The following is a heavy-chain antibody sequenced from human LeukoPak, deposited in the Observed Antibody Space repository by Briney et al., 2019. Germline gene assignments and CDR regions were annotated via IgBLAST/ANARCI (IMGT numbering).Heavy chain of an antibody. Sequence: ASVKVSCNASGYTFTTYGISWIRQAPGQGLEWMGWISAYNGDTKYAQKFQGRVTMTTETPTSTAYMELRSLRYDDTAVYYCARDLVAARPGWFDPWGQGTLVTVSS. V-gene: IGHV1-18*01. CDR2: ISAYNGDT. J-gene: IGHJ5*02. D-gene: IGHD6-6*01. CDR1: GYTFTTYG. CDR3: ARDLVAARPGWFDP.